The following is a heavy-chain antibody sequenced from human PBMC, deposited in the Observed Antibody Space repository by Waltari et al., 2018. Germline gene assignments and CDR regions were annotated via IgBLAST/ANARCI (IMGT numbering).Heavy chain of an antibody. CDR3: ASLLRPGYSYGWYYFDY. Sequence: QVQLQESGPGLVKPSGTLSLTCAVSGGSISSSNWWSWVRQPPGKGLEWIGEIYHSGSTNYNPSPKSRVTISVDKSKNQFSLKLSSVTAADTAVYYCASLLRPGYSYGWYYFDYWGQGTLVTVSS. J-gene: IGHJ4*02. CDR2: IYHSGST. CDR1: GGSISSSNW. D-gene: IGHD5-18*01. V-gene: IGHV4-4*02.